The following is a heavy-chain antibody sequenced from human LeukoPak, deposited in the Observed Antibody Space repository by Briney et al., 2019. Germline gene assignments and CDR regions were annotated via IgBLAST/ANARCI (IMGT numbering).Heavy chain of an antibody. J-gene: IGHJ3*02. CDR3: ARHKEGAFDI. CDR1: GGSISSYY. V-gene: IGHV4-59*08. Sequence: PSETLSLTCTVSGGSISSYYWSWIRQPPGKGLEWIAYIYYTGTTNYNPSLKSRVTISVDTSKNQFSLKLNSVTAADTAVYYCARHKEGAFDIWGQGTMVTVSS. CDR2: IYYTGTT.